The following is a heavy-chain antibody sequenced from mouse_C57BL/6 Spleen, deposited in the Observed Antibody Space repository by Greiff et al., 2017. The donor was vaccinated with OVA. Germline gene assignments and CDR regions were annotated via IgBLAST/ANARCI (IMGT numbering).Heavy chain of an antibody. Sequence: EVQLQQSGPGLAKPSQTLSLTCSVTGYSITRDYWNWIRKFPGNKLEYMGYISYSGSTYYNPAPKSRISITRDTSKNQYYLQLNSVTTEDTATDYCARGYYGAWFAYWGQGTLVTVSA. CDR3: ARGYYGAWFAY. CDR2: ISYSGST. D-gene: IGHD1-1*01. V-gene: IGHV3-8*01. CDR1: GYSITRDY. J-gene: IGHJ3*01.